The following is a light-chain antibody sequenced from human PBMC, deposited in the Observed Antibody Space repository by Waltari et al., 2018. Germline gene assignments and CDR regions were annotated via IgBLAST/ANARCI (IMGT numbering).Light chain of an antibody. CDR2: GAS. V-gene: IGKV3-20*01. CDR1: QSVSSSY. Sequence: ELVLTQSPGTLSLSPGERATLSCRASQSVSSSYLAWYQQKPGQAPRLLIPGASSRATGIPDRFSGSGSVTDFTLTISRLEPEDLAVYYCQQYGSSPPITFGQGTRLEIK. CDR3: QQYGSSPPIT. J-gene: IGKJ5*01.